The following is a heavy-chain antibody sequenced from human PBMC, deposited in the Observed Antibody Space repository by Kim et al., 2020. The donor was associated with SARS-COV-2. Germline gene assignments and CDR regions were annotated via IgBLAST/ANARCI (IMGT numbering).Heavy chain of an antibody. CDR2: IYSGGST. CDR3: ARSPSPIYDFLSLGEYYYYGMDV. CDR1: GFTVSSNY. V-gene: IGHV3-53*01. Sequence: GGSLRLSCAASGFTVSSNYMSWVRQAPGKGLEWVSVIYSGGSTYYADSVKGRFTISRDNSKNTLYLQMNSLRAEDTAVYYCARSPSPIYDFLSLGEYYYYGMDVWGQGTTVTVSS. J-gene: IGHJ6*02. D-gene: IGHD3-3*01.